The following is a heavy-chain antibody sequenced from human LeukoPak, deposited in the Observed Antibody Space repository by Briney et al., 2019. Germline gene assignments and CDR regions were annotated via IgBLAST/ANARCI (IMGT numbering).Heavy chain of an antibody. V-gene: IGHV4-4*07. CDR2: IYTSGST. CDR1: GGSISGYY. CDR3: ARDSRPGIAAAGLLDY. D-gene: IGHD6-13*01. Sequence: SETLSLTCTVSGGSISGYYWTWIRQPAGKGLEWIGRIYTSGSTNYNPSLKSRVTMSVDTSKNQFSLKLSSVTAADTAVYYCARDSRPGIAAAGLLDYWGQGTLVTVSS. J-gene: IGHJ4*02.